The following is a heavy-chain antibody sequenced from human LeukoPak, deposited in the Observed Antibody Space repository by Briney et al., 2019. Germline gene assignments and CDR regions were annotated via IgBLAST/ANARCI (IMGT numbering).Heavy chain of an antibody. J-gene: IGHJ4*02. CDR2: IYYSGST. Sequence: SETLSLTCTVSGGSISSYYWSWIRQPPGKGLEWIGYIYYSGSTNYKPSLKSRVTISVETSKNQFSLKLRSVTAADTAVYYCARVQWLTATYFDYWGQGTLVTVSS. D-gene: IGHD2-21*02. CDR3: ARVQWLTATYFDY. V-gene: IGHV4-59*01. CDR1: GGSISSYY.